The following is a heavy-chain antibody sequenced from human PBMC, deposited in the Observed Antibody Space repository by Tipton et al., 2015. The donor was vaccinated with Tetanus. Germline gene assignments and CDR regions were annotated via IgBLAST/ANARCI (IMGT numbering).Heavy chain of an antibody. Sequence: QLVQSGGGLIRPGGSLRLSCAASGFTVSSNYMSWVRQAPGKGLEWVSIIYSGGRTYYADSVKGRFTISRDNSKNMLFLQMNSMRAEDTAVYYCTSSLNTWYYYGVDVWGQGTTVTVSS. J-gene: IGHJ6*02. CDR1: GFTVSSNY. D-gene: IGHD3-16*01. CDR2: IYSGGRT. CDR3: TSSLNTWYYYGVDV. V-gene: IGHV3-53*01.